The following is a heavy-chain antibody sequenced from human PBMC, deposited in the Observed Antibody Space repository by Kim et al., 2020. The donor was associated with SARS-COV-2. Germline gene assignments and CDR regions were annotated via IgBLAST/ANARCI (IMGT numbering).Heavy chain of an antibody. Sequence: GESLKISCEGSGDSFSSYWIAWVRQMPGKGLEWMGIIYPGDSDTRYSPSFQGQVTISVDKSISTAYLQWSSLKASDSGMYYWAGGARGSYGSGTYSSYYYYGMDVWGQGTTVTVSS. V-gene: IGHV5-51*01. D-gene: IGHD3-10*01. CDR3: AGGARGSYGSGTYSSYYYYGMDV. CDR1: GDSFSSYW. J-gene: IGHJ6*02. CDR2: IYPGDSDT.